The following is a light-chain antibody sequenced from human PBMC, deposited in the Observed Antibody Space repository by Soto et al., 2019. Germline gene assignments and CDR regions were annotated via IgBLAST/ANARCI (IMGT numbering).Light chain of an antibody. Sequence: DFQLTQSPSFLSASVGERVTITCRASQGTSSYLAWFQQKPGKAPKLLIYAASTLQSGVPSRFSGSGSGTEFTLTISSLQPEDFATYYCQQLNSFSITFGQGTRLEMK. CDR2: AAS. CDR3: QQLNSFSIT. J-gene: IGKJ5*01. V-gene: IGKV1-9*01. CDR1: QGTSSY.